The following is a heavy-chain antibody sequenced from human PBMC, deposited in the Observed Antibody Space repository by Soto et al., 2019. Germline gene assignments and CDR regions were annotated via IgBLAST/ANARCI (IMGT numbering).Heavy chain of an antibody. V-gene: IGHV3-15*01. D-gene: IGHD5-12*01. Sequence: PGGSLRLSCAASGFTFSNAWMSWVRQAPGKGLEWVGRIKSKTDGGTTDYAAPVKGRFTISRDDSKNTLYLQMNSLKTEDTAVYYCTTEVATIMRYYYYYGMDVWGQGTTVTVSS. CDR2: IKSKTDGGTT. J-gene: IGHJ6*02. CDR3: TTEVATIMRYYYYYGMDV. CDR1: GFTFSNAW.